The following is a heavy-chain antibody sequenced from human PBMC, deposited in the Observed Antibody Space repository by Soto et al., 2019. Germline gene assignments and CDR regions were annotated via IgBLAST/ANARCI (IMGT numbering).Heavy chain of an antibody. CDR1: GGTFSSYA. Sequence: SVKVSCKASGGTFSSYAISWVRQAPGQGLEWMGGIIPIFGTANYAQKFQGRVTITADESTSTAYMELSSLRSEDTAVYYWASRIFGGVTEDWFDPWGQGTLVTVSS. D-gene: IGHD3-3*01. V-gene: IGHV1-69*13. CDR2: IIPIFGTA. CDR3: ASRIFGGVTEDWFDP. J-gene: IGHJ5*02.